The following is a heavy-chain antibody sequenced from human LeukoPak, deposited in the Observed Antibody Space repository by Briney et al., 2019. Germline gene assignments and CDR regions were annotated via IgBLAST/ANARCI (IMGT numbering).Heavy chain of an antibody. CDR1: GLTFSNAW. V-gene: IGHV3-15*01. CDR2: IKGKPDGGTP. J-gene: IGHJ4*02. CDR3: ITGPY. Sequence: GGSLRLSCAASGLTFSNAWLSWVRQAPGKGLEWVGRIKGKPDGGTPDCAAPVKGRFTISTDDSKDTLYLQMSSLKIEDTAVYYCITGPYWGQGTLVTVSS.